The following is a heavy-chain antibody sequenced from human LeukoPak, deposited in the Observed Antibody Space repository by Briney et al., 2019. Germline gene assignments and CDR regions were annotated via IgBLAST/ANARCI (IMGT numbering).Heavy chain of an antibody. CDR1: GFTFSSYE. CDR2: ISSSGSTI. D-gene: IGHD7-27*01. Sequence: GGSLRLSCAPSGFTFSSYEMNWVRQAPGKGLEWVSYISSSGSTICYADSVKGRFTISRDNAKNSLYPQMNSLRAEDTAVYYCARATNWGYAFDIWGQGTVVTVSS. CDR3: ARATNWGYAFDI. V-gene: IGHV3-48*03. J-gene: IGHJ3*02.